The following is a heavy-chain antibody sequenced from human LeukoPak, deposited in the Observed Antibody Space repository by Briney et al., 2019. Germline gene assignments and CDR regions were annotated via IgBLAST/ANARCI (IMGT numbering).Heavy chain of an antibody. J-gene: IGHJ3*02. CDR2: INSNSGGT. D-gene: IGHD1-14*01. CDR1: GYTFTSYY. Sequence: GASVKVSCKASGYTFTSYYIHWVRQAPGQGLEWVGWINSNSGGTNFAQKFQGRVTMTRDTSISTAYMELSRLRSDDTAVYYRARGTSGFDIWGQGTMVTVSS. V-gene: IGHV1-2*02. CDR3: ARGTSGFDI.